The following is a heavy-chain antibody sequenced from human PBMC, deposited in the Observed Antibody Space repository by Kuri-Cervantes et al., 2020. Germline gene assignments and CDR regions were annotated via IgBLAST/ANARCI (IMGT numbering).Heavy chain of an antibody. CDR3: ARQDRYFDY. J-gene: IGHJ4*01. Sequence: SETLSLTCVVSGDSISSDTWWSWVCQPPGKVLEWIGEIYHSGSTNYNPSLKSRVTISVDKSKNQFSLKLSSVTAADTAVYYYARQDRYFDYWGQGSLVTVSS. CDR2: IYHSGST. V-gene: IGHV4-4*02. CDR1: GDSISSDTW.